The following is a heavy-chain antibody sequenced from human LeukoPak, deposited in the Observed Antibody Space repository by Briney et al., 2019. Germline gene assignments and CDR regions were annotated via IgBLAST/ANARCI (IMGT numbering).Heavy chain of an antibody. Sequence: SETLSLTCAVYGGSFSGYYWSWIRQPPGKGLEWIGEINHSGSPNYNPSLKSRVTISVDTSKNQFSLKLSSVTAADTAVYYCARGVDGELSNWGQGTLVTVSS. CDR3: ARGVDGELSN. CDR1: GGSFSGYY. V-gene: IGHV4-34*01. J-gene: IGHJ4*02. CDR2: INHSGSP. D-gene: IGHD1-7*01.